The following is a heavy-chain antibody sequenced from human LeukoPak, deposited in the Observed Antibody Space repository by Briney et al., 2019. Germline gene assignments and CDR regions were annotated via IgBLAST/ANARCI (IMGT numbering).Heavy chain of an antibody. CDR1: GYTFTTCA. CDR2: INTNTGNP. D-gene: IGHD1/OR15-1a*01. J-gene: IGHJ4*02. Sequence: ASVKVSCKASGYTFTTCAMSWMRQARGQGPEWMGWINTNTGNPTYAQGLTGRFVFSLDTSVKTAYLQISSLEAEDSAVYYCARVVAGTNYFDYWGQGTLVTVSS. V-gene: IGHV7-4-1*02. CDR3: ARVVAGTNYFDY.